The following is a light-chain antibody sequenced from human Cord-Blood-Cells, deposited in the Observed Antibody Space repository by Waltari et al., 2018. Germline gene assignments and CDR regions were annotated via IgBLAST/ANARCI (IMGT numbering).Light chain of an antibody. Sequence: SSELTQDPAVSVALGQTVRITCKGDSLRSYYASWYQQKPGQAPVLVIYGKNNRPSGIPDRFSGSSSGNTASLTITGAQAEDEADYYCNSRDSSGHVVFGGGTKLTVL. J-gene: IGLJ2*01. CDR3: NSRDSSGHVV. CDR2: GKN. CDR1: SLRSYY. V-gene: IGLV3-19*01.